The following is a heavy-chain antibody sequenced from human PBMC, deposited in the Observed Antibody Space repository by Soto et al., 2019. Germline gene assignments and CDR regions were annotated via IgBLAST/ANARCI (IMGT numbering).Heavy chain of an antibody. D-gene: IGHD6-6*01. Sequence: QLQLQESGSGLVKPSQTLSLTCAVSGGSISSGGYSWSWIRQPPGKGLEWIGYIYHSGSTAYNPSLKCRVTISVDRAKNQYSLELSSVTAADTAVYYCAGGIAARPLGYWGQGTLVTVSS. J-gene: IGHJ4*02. CDR2: IYHSGST. V-gene: IGHV4-30-2*01. CDR1: GGSISSGGYS. CDR3: AGGIAARPLGY.